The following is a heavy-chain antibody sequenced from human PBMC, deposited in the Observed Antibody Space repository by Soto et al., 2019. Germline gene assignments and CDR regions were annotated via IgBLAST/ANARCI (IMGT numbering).Heavy chain of an antibody. J-gene: IGHJ4*02. D-gene: IGHD1-26*01. CDR3: ARARSRSYSWRYYFDY. CDR2: IIPIFGTA. V-gene: IGHV1-69*13. Sequence: SVKVSCKASGGTFSSYAISWVRQAPGQGLEWMGGIIPIFGTANYAQKFQGRVTITADESTSTAYMELSSLRSEDTAAYYCARARSRSYSWRYYFDYWGQGTLVTVYS. CDR1: GGTFSSYA.